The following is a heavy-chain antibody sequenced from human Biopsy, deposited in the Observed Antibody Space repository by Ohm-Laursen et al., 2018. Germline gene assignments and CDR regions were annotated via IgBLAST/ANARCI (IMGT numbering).Heavy chain of an antibody. Sequence: SLRLSCADSGFTFTNYDMTRVRQAPGKGLEWVSTINPSRSSMSYADSVKGRFTISRDNYNNSLYLQMNSLKAEDTAVYYCARDPNWGSGYWGQGTLVTVSS. CDR1: GFTFTNYD. J-gene: IGHJ4*02. V-gene: IGHV3-21*01. CDR3: ARDPNWGSGY. CDR2: INPSRSSM. D-gene: IGHD7-27*01.